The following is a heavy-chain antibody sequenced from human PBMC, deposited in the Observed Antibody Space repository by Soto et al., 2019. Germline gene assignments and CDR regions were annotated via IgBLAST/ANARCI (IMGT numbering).Heavy chain of an antibody. CDR3: ASSQKGYNWNYFDH. J-gene: IGHJ4*02. CDR2: IYATGTT. Sequence: NPSETLSLTCTVSGASISGFYWSWIRKSAGKGLEWIGRIYATGTTDYNPSLKSRVMMSVDTSKKQFSLKLRSVTAADTAVYYCASSQKGYNWNYFDHWGQGALVTVSS. D-gene: IGHD1-20*01. CDR1: GASISGFY. V-gene: IGHV4-4*07.